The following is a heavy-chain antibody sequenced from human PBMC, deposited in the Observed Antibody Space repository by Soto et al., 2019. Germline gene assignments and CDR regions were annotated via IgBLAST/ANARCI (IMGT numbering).Heavy chain of an antibody. J-gene: IGHJ6*04. CDR3: ERARINMVREVIKYNMEV. CDR2: IYNSGST. V-gene: IGHV4-59*01. CDR1: CGSIRSYY. D-gene: IGHD3-10*01. Sequence: SENVSLTCTVSCGSIRSYYWSCIRRPAGKGLEWVVYIYNSGSTPSKQSLQSRVNISVDTSKNQSYLKLSSVTASDTGIYYCERARINMVREVIKYNMEVGVKGSTVT.